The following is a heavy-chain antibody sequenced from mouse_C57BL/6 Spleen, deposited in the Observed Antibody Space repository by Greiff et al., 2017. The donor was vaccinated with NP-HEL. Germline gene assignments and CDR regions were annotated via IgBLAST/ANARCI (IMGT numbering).Heavy chain of an antibody. V-gene: IGHV1-64*01. CDR2: IRRGSGST. D-gene: IGHD3-1*01. CDR3: ARRGTRDY. J-gene: IGHJ2*01. Sequence: VKLLQPGGELVKPGASVKLSCEASGYTFTSYGMSWVRQSPGQGLEWIGMIRRGSGSTYYTENVKSKVTLTVDKSSSTPYMQISSLKSEDSAIYYCARRGTRDYWGQGTTLTVSS. CDR1: GYTFTSYG.